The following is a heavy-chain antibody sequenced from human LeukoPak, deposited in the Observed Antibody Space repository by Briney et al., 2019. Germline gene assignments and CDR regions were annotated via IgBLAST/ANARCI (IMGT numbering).Heavy chain of an antibody. Sequence: GGSLRLSCEASGFIFSRYGMTWVRQAPGKGLEWVSSISSSSSNIYYADSVKGRFTISRDNAKNSLYLQMNSLRVEDTAVYYCARCTTGRTFGSLREIKRSREIDYWGQGTLVTVSS. CDR3: ARCTTGRTFGSLREIKRSREIDY. D-gene: IGHD1-1*01. CDR1: GFIFSRYG. J-gene: IGHJ4*02. V-gene: IGHV3-21*01. CDR2: ISSSSSNI.